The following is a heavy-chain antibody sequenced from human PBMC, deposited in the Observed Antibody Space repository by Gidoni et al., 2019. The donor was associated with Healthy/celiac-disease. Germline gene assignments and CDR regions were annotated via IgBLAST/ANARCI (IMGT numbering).Heavy chain of an antibody. V-gene: IGHV3-7*01. D-gene: IGHD5-12*01. Sequence: EVQLVESGGGLVQPGGSLRLSCAASGFTLSSYWMSWVRQAPGKGLEWVANIKQDGSEKYYVDSVKGRFTISRDNAKNSLYLQMNSLRAEDTAVYYCARKQGLHDYWGQGTLVTVSS. CDR3: ARKQGLHDY. CDR1: GFTLSSYW. J-gene: IGHJ4*02. CDR2: IKQDGSEK.